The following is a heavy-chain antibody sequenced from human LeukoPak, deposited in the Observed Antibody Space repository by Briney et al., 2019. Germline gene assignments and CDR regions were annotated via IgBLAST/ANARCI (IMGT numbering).Heavy chain of an antibody. CDR1: GFTFSSYG. CDR3: TNSDDYGDY. J-gene: IGHJ4*02. Sequence: GGSLRLSCAASGFTFSSYGMHWVRQAPGKGLEWVAAIAFDDTDRYYIDSVKGRFTISRDDSKNTLYLHMTSLRAEDTAVYYCTNSDDYGDYWGQGTLVTVSS. V-gene: IGHV3-30*19. CDR2: IAFDDTDR.